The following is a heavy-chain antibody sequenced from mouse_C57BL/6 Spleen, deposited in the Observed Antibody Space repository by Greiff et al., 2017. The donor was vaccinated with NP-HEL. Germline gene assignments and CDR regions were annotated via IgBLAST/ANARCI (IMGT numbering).Heavy chain of an antibody. J-gene: IGHJ3*01. CDR2: INPNYGTT. Sequence: VQLQQSGPELVKPGASVKISCKASGYSFTDYNMNWVKQSNGKSLEWIGVINPNYGTTSYNQNFKGKATLTVDQSYSTAYRQRNRVTSEDSAVYYCAPRTVEYWMAYWGQGTLVTVSA. D-gene: IGHD1-1*01. CDR3: APRTVEYWMAY. V-gene: IGHV1-39*01. CDR1: GYSFTDYN.